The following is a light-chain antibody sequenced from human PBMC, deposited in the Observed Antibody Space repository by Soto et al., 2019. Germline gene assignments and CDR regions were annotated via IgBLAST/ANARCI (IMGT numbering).Light chain of an antibody. CDR3: LQHNSYPLT. V-gene: IGKV1-17*01. CDR1: QGIRNA. CDR2: AAS. Sequence: DIQMTQSPSSLSASVGDRVTITCRASQGIRNALGWYQQKPGTAPKSLIYAASSLRSGVPSRFSGSGSGTEFTLTLSSLQPEDFATYYCLQHNSYPLTFGGGTKVEIK. J-gene: IGKJ4*01.